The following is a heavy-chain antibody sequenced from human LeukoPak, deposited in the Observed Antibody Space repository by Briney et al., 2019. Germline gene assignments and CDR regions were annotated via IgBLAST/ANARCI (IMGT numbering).Heavy chain of an antibody. Sequence: SETLSLTCTVSGGSISSYYWSWIRQPPGKGLEWIGYIYYSGSTNYNPSLKSRVTISVDTPKNQFSLKLSSVTAADTAVYYCARDGIVGAFDYWGQGTLVTVSS. CDR1: GGSISSYY. V-gene: IGHV4-59*01. J-gene: IGHJ4*02. CDR2: IYYSGST. D-gene: IGHD1-26*01. CDR3: ARDGIVGAFDY.